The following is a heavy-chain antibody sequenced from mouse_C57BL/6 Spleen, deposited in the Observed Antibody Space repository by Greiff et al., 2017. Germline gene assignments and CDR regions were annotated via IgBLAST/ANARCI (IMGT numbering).Heavy chain of an antibody. V-gene: IGHV5-17*01. D-gene: IGHD1-1*01. CDR3: ARNYGSRNAIGY. J-gene: IGHJ4*01. CDR2: ISSGSSTI. Sequence: EVKLMESGGGLVKPGGSLKLSCAASGFTFSDYGMHWVRQAPEKGLEWVAYISSGSSTIYYADTVKGRFTISRDNAKNTLFLQMTSLRSEDTAMYYCARNYGSRNAIGYWGQGTSVTVSS. CDR1: GFTFSDYG.